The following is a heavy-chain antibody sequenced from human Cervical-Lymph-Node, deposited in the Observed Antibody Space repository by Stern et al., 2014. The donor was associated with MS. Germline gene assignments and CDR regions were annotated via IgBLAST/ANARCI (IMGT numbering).Heavy chain of an antibody. D-gene: IGHD6-13*01. CDR3: ARDQGGIADS. Sequence: VQLVESGAEVKKPGSSVKVSCKASGGSFSMDTISWVRQAPGQGLAWMGGLTPMFGTSNYAQKFQGRVTTTADVSTSTAYMELTSLRSEDTAVYFCARDQGGIADSWGQGTLVIVSS. V-gene: IGHV1-69*01. J-gene: IGHJ4*02. CDR1: GGSFSMDT. CDR2: LTPMFGTS.